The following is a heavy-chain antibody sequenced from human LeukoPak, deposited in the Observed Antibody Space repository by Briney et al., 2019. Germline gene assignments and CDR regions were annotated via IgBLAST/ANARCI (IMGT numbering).Heavy chain of an antibody. CDR2: ISATGGTA. D-gene: IGHD2-2*03. V-gene: IGHV3-23*01. CDR3: ARIGATSENMDY. J-gene: IGHJ4*02. CDR1: GFTFKSYG. Sequence: GGSLRLSCGGSGFTFKSYGLSWVRQAPGKGLEWVSAISATGGTAVYADSVKGRFTVSRDNSKNTLFLHMNSLSAEDMASYYCARIGATSENMDYWGQGTLVTASS.